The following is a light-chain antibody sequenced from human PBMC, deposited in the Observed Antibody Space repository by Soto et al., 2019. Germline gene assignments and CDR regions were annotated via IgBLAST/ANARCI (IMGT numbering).Light chain of an antibody. CDR1: SSDVGGYNY. Sequence: QSALTQPASVSGSPGQSITISCTGTSSDVGGYNYVSWYQQHPGKAPKLMIYDVSNRPSGVSNRFSGSKSGNTASLTISWLQAEDEADYYCSSYTSSSTPLFGGGTKVTVL. J-gene: IGLJ2*01. V-gene: IGLV2-14*01. CDR3: SSYTSSSTPL. CDR2: DVS.